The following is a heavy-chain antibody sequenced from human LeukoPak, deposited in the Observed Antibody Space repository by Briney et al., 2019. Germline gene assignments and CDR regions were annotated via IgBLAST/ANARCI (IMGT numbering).Heavy chain of an antibody. CDR1: GYTFTSYY. CDR3: ARSMIVVVMPDY. J-gene: IGHJ4*02. V-gene: IGHV1-46*01. Sequence: GASVKVSCRASGYTFTSYYMHWVRQAPGQGLEWMGIINPSGGSTSYAQKFQGRVTMTRDTSTSTVYMELSSLRSEDTAVYYCARSMIVVVMPDYWGQGTLVTVSS. CDR2: INPSGGST. D-gene: IGHD3-22*01.